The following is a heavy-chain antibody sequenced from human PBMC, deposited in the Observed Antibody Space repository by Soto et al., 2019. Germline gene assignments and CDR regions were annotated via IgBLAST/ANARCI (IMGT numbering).Heavy chain of an antibody. Sequence: PGGSLRLSCAASGLPFSSYGMHGVRKAPGKGLAWVEVISCEGSNKYYADSVNGRFTISRDNSKNTRYLQMNSLRAEDTAVYYCAKDADCSGGSCYSDYWGQGTLVTVSS. CDR3: AKDADCSGGSCYSDY. V-gene: IGHV3-30*18. CDR2: ISCEGSNK. CDR1: GLPFSSYG. J-gene: IGHJ4*02. D-gene: IGHD2-15*01.